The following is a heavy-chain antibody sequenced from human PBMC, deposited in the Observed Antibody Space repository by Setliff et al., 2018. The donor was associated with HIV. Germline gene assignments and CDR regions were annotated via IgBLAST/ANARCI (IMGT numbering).Heavy chain of an antibody. V-gene: IGHV1-2*06. CDR3: ARVAMVRGVID. D-gene: IGHD3-10*01. J-gene: IGHJ4*02. Sequence: ASVKVSCKASGYTFTGHYMHWVRQAPGQGLEWMGRINPNSGGTNYAQKFQGRVTMTRDTPISTAYMELSRLRSDDTAVYYCARVAMVRGVIDWGQGTLVTVSS. CDR1: GYTFTGHY. CDR2: INPNSGGT.